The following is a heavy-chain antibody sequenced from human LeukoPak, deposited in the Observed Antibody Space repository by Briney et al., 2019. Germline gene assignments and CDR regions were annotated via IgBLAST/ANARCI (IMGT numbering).Heavy chain of an antibody. CDR1: GGSISSGNYF. J-gene: IGHJ5*02. Sequence: SQTLSLTCTVSGGSISSGNYFWSWIRQPAGEGLEWIGRISATGSTSYNTSLKSRVTISVDTSENQFSLKLSSVTAADTAVYYCARRGGVIAVAGRWFDPWGQGTLVTVSS. V-gene: IGHV4-61*02. CDR2: ISATGST. D-gene: IGHD6-19*01. CDR3: ARRGGVIAVAGRWFDP.